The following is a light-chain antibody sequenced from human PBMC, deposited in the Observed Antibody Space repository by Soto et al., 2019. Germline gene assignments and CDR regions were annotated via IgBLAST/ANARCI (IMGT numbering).Light chain of an antibody. Sequence: IQMTQSHSTLSASVGDRVTITCRASQSISSWLAWYQQKPGKAPKLLIYKASSLESGVPSRFSGSGSGTEFTLTISSLQPDDFATYYCQQYNSYSLFGQGTRLEIK. J-gene: IGKJ5*01. CDR1: QSISSW. V-gene: IGKV1-5*03. CDR2: KAS. CDR3: QQYNSYSL.